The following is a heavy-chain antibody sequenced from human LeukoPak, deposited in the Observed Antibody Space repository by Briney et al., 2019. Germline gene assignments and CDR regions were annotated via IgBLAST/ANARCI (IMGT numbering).Heavy chain of an antibody. J-gene: IGHJ5*02. CDR2: MNPNSGNT. D-gene: IGHD3-22*01. CDR3: ARAQSEYYYDSSGYYP. CDR1: GYTFTSYD. Sequence: GASVKVSCKASGYTFTSYDINWVRQATGQGLEWMGWMNPNSGNTGYAQKFQGRVTMTRNTSISTAYMELSSLRSEDTAVYYCARAQSEYYYDSSGYYPWGQGTLVTVSS. V-gene: IGHV1-8*01.